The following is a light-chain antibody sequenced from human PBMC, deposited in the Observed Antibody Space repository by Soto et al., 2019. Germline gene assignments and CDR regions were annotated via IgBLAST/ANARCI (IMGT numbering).Light chain of an antibody. CDR1: NIGSKG. V-gene: IGLV3-21*02. CDR3: QVWDDNSDHQV. J-gene: IGLJ1*01. Sequence: SYEVTQSPSVSVAPGQTARISCGGDNIGSKGVHWYQQKAGQAPVVVVYDDTDRPSGIPDRFSGSNSGNTATLTISGVEAGDEADYYCQVWDDNSDHQVFGTGTKLTVL. CDR2: DDT.